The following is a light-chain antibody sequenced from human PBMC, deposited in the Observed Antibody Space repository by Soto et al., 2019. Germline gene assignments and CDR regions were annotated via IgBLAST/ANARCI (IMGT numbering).Light chain of an antibody. CDR1: QTISSNY. Sequence: ETVLTQSPGTLSLSPGEIATLSCRASQTISSNYLAWYRQTPGQAPRLLIYGASNRATGIADRFSGSGSGTDFTLIISRLEPEDFALYYCQQYGSSPWTFGQGTKVEIK. CDR3: QQYGSSPWT. V-gene: IGKV3-20*01. CDR2: GAS. J-gene: IGKJ1*01.